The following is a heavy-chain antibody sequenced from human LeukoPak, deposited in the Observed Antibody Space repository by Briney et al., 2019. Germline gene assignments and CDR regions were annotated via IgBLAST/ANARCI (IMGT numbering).Heavy chain of an antibody. J-gene: IGHJ4*02. D-gene: IGHD3-22*01. V-gene: IGHV4-59*08. CDR2: IYYSGST. Sequence: SETLSLTCTVSGGSISSYYWSWIRQPPGKGLEWIGYIYYSGSTNYNPSLKSRVTISVDTSKNQFSLKLSSVTAADTAVYYCARQRYYDSSGYYYRSDLFDYWGQGTLVTVSS. CDR3: ARQRYYDSSGYYYRSDLFDY. CDR1: GGSISSYY.